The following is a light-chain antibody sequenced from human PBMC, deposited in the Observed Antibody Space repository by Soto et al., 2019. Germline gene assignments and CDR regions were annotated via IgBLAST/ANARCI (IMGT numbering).Light chain of an antibody. CDR1: SSNIGRNY. CDR3: AAWDDSLSGAV. J-gene: IGLJ7*01. Sequence: QSVLTQPPSASGTPGQKVTISCSGSSSNIGRNYVYWYQQFPGTAPKLLIDRNNQRPSGVPDRFSGSKSGTSASLVISGLRSEDEADYYCAAWDDSLSGAVFGGGTQITVL. CDR2: RNN. V-gene: IGLV1-47*01.